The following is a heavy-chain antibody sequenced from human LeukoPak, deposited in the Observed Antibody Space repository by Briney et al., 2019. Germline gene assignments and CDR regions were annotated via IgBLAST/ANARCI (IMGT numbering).Heavy chain of an antibody. CDR3: ARIEMATLTLDY. Sequence: SETLSLTCAVYGGSFSVYYWSWIRQPPGKGLEWIGEINHSGSTNYNPSLKSRVTISVDTSKNQFSLKLTSVTAADTAVYYCARIEMATLTLDYWGQGTLVTVSS. CDR1: GGSFSVYY. CDR2: INHSGST. D-gene: IGHD5-24*01. J-gene: IGHJ4*02. V-gene: IGHV4-34*01.